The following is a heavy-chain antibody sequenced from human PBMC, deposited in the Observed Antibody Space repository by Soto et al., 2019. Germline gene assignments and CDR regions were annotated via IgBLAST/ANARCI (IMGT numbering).Heavy chain of an antibody. CDR2: ISANDVGT. CDR1: GFTLRNYA. V-gene: IGHV3-23*01. CDR3: AKAKNDYNWDNRPPFDY. Sequence: PEGSLRLSCEASGFTLRNYAMTWVRQAPGKGLEWVSLISANDVGTYYAESVKTRFTISTDQSRNTVYLQMDSLRADDTAIYYCAKAKNDYNWDNRPPFDYWGQGTLVTVSS. D-gene: IGHD1-20*01. J-gene: IGHJ4*02.